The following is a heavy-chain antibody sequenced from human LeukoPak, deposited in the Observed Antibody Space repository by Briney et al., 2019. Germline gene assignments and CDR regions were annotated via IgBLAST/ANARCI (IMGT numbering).Heavy chain of an antibody. Sequence: PGGSLRLSRASSRFTFSSYCMHCVRQAPGKGLECGAVISYDGNNRYYADCVKGRFTISRYNFNNTLYLQMNSLRAEYTAVYYCAKGKGEVIGAFDIWGQGTMVTVSS. D-gene: IGHD3-16*01. CDR2: ISYDGNNR. V-gene: IGHV3-30*18. J-gene: IGHJ3*02. CDR3: AKGKGEVIGAFDI. CDR1: RFTFSSYC.